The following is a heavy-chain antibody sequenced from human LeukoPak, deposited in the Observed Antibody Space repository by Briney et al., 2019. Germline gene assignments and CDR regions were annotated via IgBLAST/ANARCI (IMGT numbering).Heavy chain of an antibody. CDR1: GFTVSSNY. D-gene: IGHD3-3*01. J-gene: IGHJ4*02. CDR3: ARGAEYYDFWSGSTLYYFDY. CDR2: IYSGGST. Sequence: GGSLRLSCAASGFTVSSNYMGWVRQAPGKGLEWVSVIYSGGSTYYADSVKGRFTISRDNSKNTLYLQMNSLRAEDTAVYYCARGAEYYDFWSGSTLYYFDYWGQGTLVTVSS. V-gene: IGHV3-66*02.